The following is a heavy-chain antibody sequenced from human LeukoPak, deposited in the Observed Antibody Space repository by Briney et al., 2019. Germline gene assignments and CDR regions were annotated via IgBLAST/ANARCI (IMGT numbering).Heavy chain of an antibody. D-gene: IGHD1-26*01. CDR3: AGDSGSGSNDY. CDR1: GYTFTSYA. CDR2: ISAGNGNT. Sequence: ASVKVSCKASGYTFTSYAIHWVRQAPGQRLEWMGWISAGNGNTKYSQNFQGRVTFISNTSATTAFMELSSLRSEDAAVYYCAGDSGSGSNDYWGQGTLVTVSS. J-gene: IGHJ4*02. V-gene: IGHV1-3*01.